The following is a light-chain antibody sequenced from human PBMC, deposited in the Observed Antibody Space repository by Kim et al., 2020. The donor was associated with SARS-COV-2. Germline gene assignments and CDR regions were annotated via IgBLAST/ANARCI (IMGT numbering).Light chain of an antibody. Sequence: QSVLTQPPSASGTPGQRVTISCSGSSSNIGTNYVNWYQQLPGTAPQFVIYKNNQRPSGVPDRFSGSKSGTSASLAISGLRSDDEADYYCAAWDDSLNGAIFGGGTQLTVL. CDR3: AAWDDSLNGAI. J-gene: IGLJ2*01. CDR2: KNN. V-gene: IGLV1-47*01. CDR1: SSNIGTNY.